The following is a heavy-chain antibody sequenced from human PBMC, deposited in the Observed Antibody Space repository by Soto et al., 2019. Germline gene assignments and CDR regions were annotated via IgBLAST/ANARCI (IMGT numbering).Heavy chain of an antibody. D-gene: IGHD3-10*01. CDR1: GCTLSSYA. V-gene: IGHV3-23*01. CDR2: ISGSGGST. J-gene: IGHJ6*02. CDR3: AKGYYGSGRDYYYGMDV. Sequence: SLRLSCAASGCTLSSYAMSWVRQAPGKGLEWVSAISGSGGSTYYADSVKGRFTISRDNSKNTLYLQMNSLRAEDTAVYYCAKGYYGSGRDYYYGMDVWGQGTTVTVSS.